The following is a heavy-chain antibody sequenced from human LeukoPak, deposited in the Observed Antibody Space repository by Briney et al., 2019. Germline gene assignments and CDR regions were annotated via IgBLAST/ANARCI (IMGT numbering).Heavy chain of an antibody. CDR1: GGFISTYY. V-gene: IGHV4-59*01. CDR2: IDYSGST. Sequence: PSETLSLTCTVSGGFISTYYWNWIRQPPGKGLECIGYIDYSGSTNYNPSLKSRVAISVDTSKNHFSLKLSSVTAADTAVYYCARGFGYDSTGYRAFDIWGQGTMVTVSS. J-gene: IGHJ3*02. CDR3: ARGFGYDSTGYRAFDI. D-gene: IGHD3-22*01.